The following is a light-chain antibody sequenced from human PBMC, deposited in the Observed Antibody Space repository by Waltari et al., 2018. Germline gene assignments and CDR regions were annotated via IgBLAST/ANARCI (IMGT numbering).Light chain of an antibody. Sequence: IQMTQSPSSLSASVGDSVTIACRASQSISTYVNWYLHKPGKAPELLIYAASSLQTGVPSRFSGSGSGTDFTLTISSLQPEDFATYYCQQSYNTPRTFGQGTKVEIK. CDR3: QQSYNTPRT. J-gene: IGKJ1*01. CDR1: QSISTY. V-gene: IGKV1-39*01. CDR2: AAS.